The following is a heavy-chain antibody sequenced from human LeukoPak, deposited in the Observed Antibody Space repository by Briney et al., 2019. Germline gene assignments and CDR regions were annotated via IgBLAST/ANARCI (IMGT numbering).Heavy chain of an antibody. J-gene: IGHJ4*02. Sequence: GESLRLSCAASGFTFSRYWIHWVHQAPGKGLEWVSSISSSSSYIYYAASVKGRFTISRDNAKNSLYLQMNSLRAEDTAVYYCARDWILGAQTLGYWGQGTLVTVSS. V-gene: IGHV3-21*01. CDR1: GFTFSRYW. CDR2: ISSSSSYI. CDR3: ARDWILGAQTLGY. D-gene: IGHD2-2*03.